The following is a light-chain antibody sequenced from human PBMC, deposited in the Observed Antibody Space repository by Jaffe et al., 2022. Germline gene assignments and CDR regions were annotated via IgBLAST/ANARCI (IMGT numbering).Light chain of an antibody. CDR1: QSVFFGSNNKNY. Sequence: DIVMTQSPDSLPVSLGERATINCKSSQSVFFGSNNKNYLAWYQQKSGQPPKLLISWASTRESGVPDRFGGSGSGTDFTLTISSLQAEDVALYYCQQYLRTPYTFGQGTKLEI. V-gene: IGKV4-1*01. CDR2: WAS. J-gene: IGKJ2*01. CDR3: QQYLRTPYT.